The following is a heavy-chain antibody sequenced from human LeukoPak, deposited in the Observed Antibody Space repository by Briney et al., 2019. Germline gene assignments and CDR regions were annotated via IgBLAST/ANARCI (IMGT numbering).Heavy chain of an antibody. J-gene: IGHJ4*02. CDR2: INPNSGGT. CDR1: GYTFTGYY. CDR3: ARVDANRYSSGWYY. D-gene: IGHD6-19*01. Sequence: ASVKVSCKASGYTFTGYYMHWVRQAPGQGLEWMGWINPNSGGTNYAQKFQGRVTMTRDTSISTAYMELSRLRSDDTAVYYRARVDANRYSSGWYYWGQGTLVTVSS. V-gene: IGHV1-2*02.